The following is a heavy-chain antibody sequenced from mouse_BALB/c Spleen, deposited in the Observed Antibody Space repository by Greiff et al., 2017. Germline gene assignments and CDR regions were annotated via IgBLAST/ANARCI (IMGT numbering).Heavy chain of an antibody. CDR2: ISSGSSTI. J-gene: IGHJ2*01. CDR3: ARDYRYGDFDY. CDR1: GFTFSSFG. Sequence: EVKLMESGGGLVQPGGSRKLSCAASGFTFSSFGMHWVRQAPEKGLEWVAYISSGSSTIYYADTVKGRFTISRDNPKNTLFLQMTNLRSEDTAMYYCARDYRYGDFDYWGQGTTLTVSS. V-gene: IGHV5-17*02. D-gene: IGHD2-14*01.